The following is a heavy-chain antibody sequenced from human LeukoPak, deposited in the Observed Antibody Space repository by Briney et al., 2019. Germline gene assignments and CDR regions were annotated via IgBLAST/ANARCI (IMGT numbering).Heavy chain of an antibody. CDR1: GYSISSGYY. J-gene: IGHJ4*02. V-gene: IGHV4-38-2*02. Sequence: SQTLSLTCTVSGYSISSGYYWGWIRQPPGKGLEWIGSIYHSGSTYYNPSLKSRVTISVDTSKNQFSLKLSSVTAADTAVYYCARDGYYYDSSDYWGQGTLVTVSS. CDR2: IYHSGST. CDR3: ARDGYYYDSSDY. D-gene: IGHD3-22*01.